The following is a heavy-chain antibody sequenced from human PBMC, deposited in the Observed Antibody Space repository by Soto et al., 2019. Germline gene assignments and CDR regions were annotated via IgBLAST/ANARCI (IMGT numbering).Heavy chain of an antibody. V-gene: IGHV1-18*04. Sequence: QVQLVQSGAEVKKPGASVKVSCKASGCTFTSYGISWVRQAPGQGLEWMGWISAYNGNTNYAQKLQGRVTMTTDTSTSTAYMELRSLRSDDTAVYYCARAYYYDSSGYYYLSDAFDIWGQGTMVTVSS. CDR2: ISAYNGNT. CDR3: ARAYYYDSSGYYYLSDAFDI. J-gene: IGHJ3*02. D-gene: IGHD3-22*01. CDR1: GCTFTSYG.